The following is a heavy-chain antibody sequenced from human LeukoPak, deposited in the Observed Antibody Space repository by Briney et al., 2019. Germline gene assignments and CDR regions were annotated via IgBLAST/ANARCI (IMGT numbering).Heavy chain of an antibody. Sequence: AGGSLRLSCAASGFTFSSYAMSWVRQAPGKGLEWVSAISGSGGSTYYADSVKGRFTISRDNSKNSLYLQMNSLRAGETAAYYCAKEREFGGVGATRPNKPLDIGGQGTMVTVSS. D-gene: IGHD1-26*01. V-gene: IGHV3-23*01. J-gene: IGHJ3*02. CDR3: AKEREFGGVGATRPNKPLDI. CDR1: GFTFSSYA. CDR2: ISGSGGST.